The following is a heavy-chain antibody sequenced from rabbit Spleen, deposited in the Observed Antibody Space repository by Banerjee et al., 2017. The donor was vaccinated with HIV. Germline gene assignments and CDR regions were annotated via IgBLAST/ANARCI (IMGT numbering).Heavy chain of an antibody. D-gene: IGHD1-1*01. CDR1: GFSFSDRDV. J-gene: IGHJ4*01. Sequence: QEQLVESGGGLVQPEGSLTLTCKASGFSFSDRDVMCWVRQAPGKGLQWIACINAATGKPVYATWAKGRFTISRTSSTTVTLRMTSLTAADRATYFCARDLVGVIGWNFYLWGQGPWSPS. V-gene: IGHV1S45*01. CDR3: ARDLVGVIGWNFYL. CDR2: INAATGKP.